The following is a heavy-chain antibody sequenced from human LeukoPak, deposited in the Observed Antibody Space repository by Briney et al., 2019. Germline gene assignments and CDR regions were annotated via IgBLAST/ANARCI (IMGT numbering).Heavy chain of an antibody. Sequence: GASVKVSCKASGYTFTSYGISWVRQAPGQGLEWMGWISAYNGNTNYAQKLQGRVTMTTDTSTSTAYMELRSLRSDDTAVYYCARDAPFAYGSGSYYTMDHPNRFDYWGQGTLVTVSS. CDR2: ISAYNGNT. CDR1: GYTFTSYG. D-gene: IGHD3-10*01. J-gene: IGHJ4*02. V-gene: IGHV1-18*01. CDR3: ARDAPFAYGSGSYYTMDHPNRFDY.